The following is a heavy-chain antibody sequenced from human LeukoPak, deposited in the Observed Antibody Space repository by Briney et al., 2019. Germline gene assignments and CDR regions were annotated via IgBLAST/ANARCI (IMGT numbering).Heavy chain of an antibody. CDR2: IALNGGDT. J-gene: IGHJ4*02. Sequence: GGSLRLSCAVSGFIFSKYGMTWLRQAPGKGLEWVSGIALNGGDTDYADSVRGRFTISRDNFQNSLYLQMNSLRAEDTAVYYCARLILTGVPTLGYFDSWGQGTLVAVSS. D-gene: IGHD3-9*01. V-gene: IGHV3-23*01. CDR3: ARLILTGVPTLGYFDS. CDR1: GFIFSKYG.